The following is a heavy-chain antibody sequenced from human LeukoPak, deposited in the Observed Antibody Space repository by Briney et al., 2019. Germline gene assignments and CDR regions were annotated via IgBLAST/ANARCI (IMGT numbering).Heavy chain of an antibody. Sequence: PSQTLSHTCTVSGGSISSGGYYWSWIRQHPGKGLEWIGYIYYSGSTYYNPSLKSRVTISVDTSKNQFSLKLSSVTAADTAVYYCARGVGSAAKGAFDIWGQGTMVTVSS. CDR2: IYYSGST. CDR1: GGSISSGGYY. J-gene: IGHJ3*02. D-gene: IGHD2-2*01. CDR3: ARGVGSAAKGAFDI. V-gene: IGHV4-31*03.